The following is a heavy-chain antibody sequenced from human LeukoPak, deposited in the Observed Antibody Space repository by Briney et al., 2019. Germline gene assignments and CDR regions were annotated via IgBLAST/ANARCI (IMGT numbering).Heavy chain of an antibody. J-gene: IGHJ1*01. CDR3: ARREYCSSRTCFEHIQH. V-gene: IGHV4-34*01. Sequence: PSETLSLTCGVYGGSFSYYYWNWIRQPPGKGLEWSAEINHSGSTNYNPSVKSRVTISVYTSKNPFSLKLTSVTAADTAVYYCARREYCSSRTCFEHIQHWGQGTLVTVSS. D-gene: IGHD2-2*01. CDR1: GGSFSYYY. CDR2: INHSGST.